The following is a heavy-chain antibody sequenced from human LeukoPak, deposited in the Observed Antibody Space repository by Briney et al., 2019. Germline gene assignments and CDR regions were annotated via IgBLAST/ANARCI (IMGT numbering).Heavy chain of an antibody. CDR3: AKGMLTYYYLDV. CDR2: ISYSGNDE. CDR1: GFIFKSYS. Sequence: GGSLRLSCEASGFIFKSYSMHWVRLTPGRGLEWLAVISYSGNDEDYADSVKGRFTISRDNSKKTLYLEMNSLRIEDTAVYFCAKGMLTYYYLDVWGKGTTVIVSS. D-gene: IGHD3-16*01. J-gene: IGHJ6*03. V-gene: IGHV3-30-3*01.